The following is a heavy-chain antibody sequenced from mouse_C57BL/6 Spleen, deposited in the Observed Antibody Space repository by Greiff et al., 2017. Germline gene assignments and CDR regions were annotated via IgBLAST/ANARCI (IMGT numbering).Heavy chain of an antibody. CDR2: IWNGGGT. V-gene: IGHV2-9-1*01. J-gene: IGHJ4*01. CDR1: GFSLTSYA. Sequence: VMLVESGPGLVAPSQSLSITCTVSGFSLTSYAISWVRQPPGKGLEWLGVIWNGGGTNYNSALKSRLSISKDNSKSKVFLKMNSLQTDDTARYYCARAYSNYNAMDYWGQGTSVTVSS. D-gene: IGHD2-5*01. CDR3: ARAYSNYNAMDY.